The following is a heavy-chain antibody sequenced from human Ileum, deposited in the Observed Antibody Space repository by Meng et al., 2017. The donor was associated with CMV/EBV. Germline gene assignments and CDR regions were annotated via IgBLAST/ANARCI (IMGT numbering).Heavy chain of an antibody. V-gene: IGHV3-7*01. D-gene: IGHD2-2*01. CDR3: ARRPLGYCSTMSCQPLWYFGL. Sequence: GASLKISCVASGFTFSNYWMSWVRQAPGRGLEWVANINQDEREKYYVGSVKGRFTNSRDNARNSLYQQMNSLRAEDAAVYYCARRPLGYCSTMSCQPLWYFGLWGRGTLVTVSS. J-gene: IGHJ2*01. CDR2: INQDEREK. CDR1: GFTFSNYW.